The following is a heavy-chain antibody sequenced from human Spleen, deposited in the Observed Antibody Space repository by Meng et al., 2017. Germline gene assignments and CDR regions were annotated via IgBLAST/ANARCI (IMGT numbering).Heavy chain of an antibody. V-gene: IGHV4-34*11. CDR3: ARHPPFGTTMIEY. CDR2: IHYSGST. Sequence: QVQLQQWGAGLLKPSETLSLTCAVYGGSFSGYYWSWIRQPPGKELEWIGYIHYSGSTNYKPSLKSRVTISVDTSKNQFSLKLSSVTAADTAVYYCARHPPFGTTMIEYWGQGTLVTVSS. J-gene: IGHJ4*02. D-gene: IGHD1-7*01. CDR1: GGSFSGYY.